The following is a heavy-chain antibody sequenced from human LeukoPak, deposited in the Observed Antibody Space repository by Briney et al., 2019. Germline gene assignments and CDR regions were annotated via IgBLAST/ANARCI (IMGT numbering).Heavy chain of an antibody. V-gene: IGHV4-31*03. CDR1: GVSISSGGYY. D-gene: IGHD3-16*02. Sequence: SQTLSLTCTVSGVSISSGGYYWSWLRQHPGKGLEWIGYIYYSGSTYYNPSLKSRVTISVDTSKNQFSLKLSSVTAADTAVYYCARDCVIGNWFDPWGQGTLVTVSS. CDR3: ARDCVIGNWFDP. J-gene: IGHJ5*02. CDR2: IYYSGST.